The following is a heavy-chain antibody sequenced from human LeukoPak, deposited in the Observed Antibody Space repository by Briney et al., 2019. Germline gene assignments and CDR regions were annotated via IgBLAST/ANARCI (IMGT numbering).Heavy chain of an antibody. D-gene: IGHD6-13*01. V-gene: IGHV3-30*18. CDR1: GFTFSSHG. Sequence: PGGSLRLSCAASGFTFSSHGMHWVRQAPGKGLEWVAVISYDGSNKYYADSVKGRFTISRDNSKNTLYLQMNSLRAEDTAVYYCAKVIGYSSSWPFDYWGQGTLVTVSS. CDR3: AKVIGYSSSWPFDY. CDR2: ISYDGSNK. J-gene: IGHJ4*02.